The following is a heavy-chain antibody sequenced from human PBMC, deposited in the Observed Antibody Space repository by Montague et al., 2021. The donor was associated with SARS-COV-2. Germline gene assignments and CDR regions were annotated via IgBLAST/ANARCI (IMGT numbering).Heavy chain of an antibody. J-gene: IGHJ4*02. CDR3: ARGTEYGWGMYSHYYCDH. CDR1: GGSFSGYY. CDR2: INHSGST. D-gene: IGHD3-10*01. V-gene: IGHV4-34*01. Sequence: SETLSLTCAVYGGSFSGYYWSWIRRPPGKGLEWIGEINHSGSTNYNPSLKSRVTISVDTSRNQFSLKLSSVTAADTAVYYCARGTEYGWGMYSHYYCDHWGQGTLVTVSS.